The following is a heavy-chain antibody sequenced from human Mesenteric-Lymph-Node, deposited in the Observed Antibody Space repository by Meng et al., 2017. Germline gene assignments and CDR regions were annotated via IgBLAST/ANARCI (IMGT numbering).Heavy chain of an antibody. CDR3: ARGVAAAGYYLDY. CDR1: GGSFSGYY. V-gene: IGHV4-34*01. Sequence: GSLRLSCAVYGGSFSGYYWSWIRQPPGKGLEWIGEINHSGSTNYNPSLKSRVTISVDTSKNQFSLKLSSVTAADTAVYFCARGVAAAGYYLDYWGQGTLVTVSS. J-gene: IGHJ4*02. D-gene: IGHD6-13*01. CDR2: INHSGST.